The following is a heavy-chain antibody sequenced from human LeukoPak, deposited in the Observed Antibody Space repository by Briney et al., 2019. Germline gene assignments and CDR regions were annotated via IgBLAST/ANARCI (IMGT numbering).Heavy chain of an antibody. CDR3: ARENDYGMEV. CDR1: GGSNSGNY. V-gene: IGHV4-59*01. CDR2: IYYIGST. J-gene: IGHJ6*02. D-gene: IGHD1-1*01. Sequence: SETLSLTCAVSGGSNSGNYWSWIRQPPGKGLEWIGYIYYIGSTNYNPSLKSRVTMSVDTSKNQFSLKLNSVTAADTAVYYCARENDYGMEVWGQGTTVIVSS.